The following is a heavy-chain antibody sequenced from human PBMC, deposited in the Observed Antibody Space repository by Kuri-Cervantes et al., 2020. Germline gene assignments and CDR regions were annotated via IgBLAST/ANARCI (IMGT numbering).Heavy chain of an antibody. CDR1: GYTLTELS. Sequence: ASVKVSCKVSGYTLTELSMHWVRQAPGQGPEWMGWISAYNGNTNYAQKLQGRVTMTTDTSTSTAYMELRSLRSDDTAVYYCARDEPHYYDSSGYYFDWGQGTLVTVSS. J-gene: IGHJ4*02. D-gene: IGHD3-22*01. CDR2: ISAYNGNT. V-gene: IGHV1-18*01. CDR3: ARDEPHYYDSSGYYFD.